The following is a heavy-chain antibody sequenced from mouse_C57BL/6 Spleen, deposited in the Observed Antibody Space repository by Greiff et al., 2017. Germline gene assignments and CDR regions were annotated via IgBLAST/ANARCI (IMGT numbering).Heavy chain of an antibody. J-gene: IGHJ3*01. CDR1: GYTFTSYG. Sequence: QVQLKQSGAELARPGASVKLSCKASGYTFTSYGISWVKQRTGQGLEWIGEIYPRSGNTYYNEKFKGKATLTADKSSSTAYMELRSLTSEDSAVYFCARSLDSSGPFAYWGQGTLVTVSA. V-gene: IGHV1-81*01. D-gene: IGHD3-2*02. CDR3: ARSLDSSGPFAY. CDR2: IYPRSGNT.